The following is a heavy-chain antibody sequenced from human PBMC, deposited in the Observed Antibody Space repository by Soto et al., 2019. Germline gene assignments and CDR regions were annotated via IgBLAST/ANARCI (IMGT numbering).Heavy chain of an antibody. CDR3: VHRLTGVWFGP. D-gene: IGHD2-8*01. CDR2: IYWDDDK. V-gene: IGHV2-5*02. J-gene: IGHJ5*02. Sequence: QITLKESGPTLVKPTQTLTLTCTFYGFSLSTSGVGVGGIRQPPGKTLEWLALIYWDDDKRYSPSLKSRLTITKDTSKNQVVLTMTNMDTVDTATYYCVHRLTGVWFGPWGQGILVTVSS. CDR1: GFSLSTSGVG.